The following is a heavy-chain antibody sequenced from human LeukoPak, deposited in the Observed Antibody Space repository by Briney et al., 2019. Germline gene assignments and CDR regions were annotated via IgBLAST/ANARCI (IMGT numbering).Heavy chain of an antibody. CDR1: GYTFDDYA. D-gene: IGHD5-18*01. CDR3: AKGHTYGLRESYLDF. CDR2: ISWNSGSI. V-gene: IGHV3-9*01. Sequence: HPGRSLRLSCEASGYTFDDYAMHWVRQAPGKGLEWVSGISWNSGSIGYADSVKGRFSISRDNGKNSLYLQMDSLTTEDTALYYCAKGHTYGLRESYLDFWGQGTLVSVSS. J-gene: IGHJ4*02.